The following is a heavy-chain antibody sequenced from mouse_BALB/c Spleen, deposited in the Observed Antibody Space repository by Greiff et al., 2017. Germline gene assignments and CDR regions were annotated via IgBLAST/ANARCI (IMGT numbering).Heavy chain of an antibody. CDR1: GFAFSSYD. CDR3: ARQIYGSSYGDY. V-gene: IGHV5-12-1*01. CDR2: ISSGGGST. D-gene: IGHD1-1*01. Sequence: EVQRVESGGGLVKPGGSLKLSCAASGFAFSSYDMSWVRQTPEKRLEWVAYISSGGGSTYYPDTVKGRFTISRDNAKNTLYLQMSSLKSEDTAMYYCARQIYGSSYGDYWGQGTTLTVSS. J-gene: IGHJ2*01.